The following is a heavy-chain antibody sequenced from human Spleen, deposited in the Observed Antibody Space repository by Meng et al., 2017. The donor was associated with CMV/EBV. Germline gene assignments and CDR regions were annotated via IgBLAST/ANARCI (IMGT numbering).Heavy chain of an antibody. J-gene: IGHJ4*02. CDR2: LYSGGST. V-gene: IGHV3-66*02. Sequence: GESLKISCAASGFKVSDNYMSWVRQAPEKGLEWVSVLYSGGSTYYAASVKGRFTISRDNSRNSLYLQMGSLRAEDTAVYYCARNSSWDLPDYWGQGTLVTVSS. CDR1: GFKVSDNY. D-gene: IGHD1-26*01. CDR3: ARNSSWDLPDY.